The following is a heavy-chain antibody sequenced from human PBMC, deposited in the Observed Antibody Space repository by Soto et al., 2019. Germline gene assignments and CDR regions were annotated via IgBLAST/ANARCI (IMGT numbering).Heavy chain of an antibody. Sequence: GGSLRLSCAASGFTVSSNYMSWVRQAPGKGLEWVSVIYSGGSTYYADSVKGRFTISRDNSKNTLYLQMNSLRAEDTAVYYCARENNGYSSSWDPNWFDPWGQGTLVTVSS. J-gene: IGHJ5*02. CDR2: IYSGGST. CDR1: GFTVSSNY. V-gene: IGHV3-66*01. CDR3: ARENNGYSSSWDPNWFDP. D-gene: IGHD6-13*01.